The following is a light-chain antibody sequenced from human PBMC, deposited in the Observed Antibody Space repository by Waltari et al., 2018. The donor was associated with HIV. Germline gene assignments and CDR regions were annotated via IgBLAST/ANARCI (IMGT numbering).Light chain of an antibody. Sequence: DIVMTQSPDSLAVSLGERATINCKSSQSVFYSSNNKNYLIWYQQKSGQPPKLLIYWASTRESGVPDRFSGSGSGTDFTLTISSLQAEDVAVYYCQQYYSTWWTFGQGTKVEIK. CDR2: WAS. J-gene: IGKJ1*01. V-gene: IGKV4-1*01. CDR1: QSVFYSSNNKNY. CDR3: QQYYSTWWT.